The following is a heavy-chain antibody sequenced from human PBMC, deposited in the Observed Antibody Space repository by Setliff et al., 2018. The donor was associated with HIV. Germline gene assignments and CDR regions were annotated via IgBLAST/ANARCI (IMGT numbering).Heavy chain of an antibody. Sequence: PSETLSLTCTVPGGSINRSNYYWGWIRQPPGKGLEWIGYTYTSGSTNYNPSLKSRVTISVDTSKNQFSLKLYSVTAADTAVYYCARAYFGSGIYYWGQGTLVTVSS. J-gene: IGHJ4*02. CDR2: TYTSGST. D-gene: IGHD3-10*01. CDR1: GGSINRSNYY. V-gene: IGHV4-61*05. CDR3: ARAYFGSGIYY.